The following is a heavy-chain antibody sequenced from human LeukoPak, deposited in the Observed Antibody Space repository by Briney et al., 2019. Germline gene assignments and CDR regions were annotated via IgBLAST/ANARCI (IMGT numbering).Heavy chain of an antibody. D-gene: IGHD2-21*02. CDR1: GFTFSNYA. V-gene: IGHV3-23*01. Sequence: PGASLRLSCAASGFTFSNYAMSWVRQAPGKGLEWVSAVSGRDTSTYYTDSVKGRFTISRDNAKNSLYLQMNSLRAEDTAVYYCARAAYCGGDCFFDYWGQGTLVTVSS. CDR3: ARAAYCGGDCFFDY. CDR2: VSGRDTST. J-gene: IGHJ4*02.